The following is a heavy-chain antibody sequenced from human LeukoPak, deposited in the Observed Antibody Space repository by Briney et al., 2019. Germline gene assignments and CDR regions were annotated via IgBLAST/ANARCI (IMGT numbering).Heavy chain of an antibody. CDR2: AYYRSKWYI. J-gene: IGHJ4*02. CDR3: AREVGSALGY. CDR1: GDSVSSNSAI. V-gene: IGHV6-1*01. Sequence: SQTLSLTFAISGDSVSSNSAIWNWIRQSPPRGLEWLGRAYYRSKWYIEYAASVQSRITINPDTSKNQFSLQLNSVTPEDTAVYYCAREVGSALGYWGQGTLVTVSS. D-gene: IGHD1-26*01.